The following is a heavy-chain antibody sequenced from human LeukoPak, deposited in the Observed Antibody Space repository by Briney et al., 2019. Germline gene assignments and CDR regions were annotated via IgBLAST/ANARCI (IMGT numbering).Heavy chain of an antibody. D-gene: IGHD6-6*01. CDR2: MNPNSGNT. J-gene: IGHJ4*02. Sequence: ASVKVSCKASGYTFTSYVINWVRQATGQGLEWMGGMNPNSGNTSYAQKFQGRVTMTRNSSITTAYMERSSLRSEDTAVYYFSKVPAFRGGAARSCDYWGQGTLVTVSS. CDR1: GYTFTSYV. CDR3: SKVPAFRGGAARSCDY. V-gene: IGHV1-8*01.